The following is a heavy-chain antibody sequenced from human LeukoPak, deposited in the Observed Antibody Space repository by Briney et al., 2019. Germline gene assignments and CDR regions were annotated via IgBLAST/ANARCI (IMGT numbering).Heavy chain of an antibody. CDR2: IESDGSST. CDR3: ARGGIAVTGTPRYDY. CDR1: GFTFRNYW. Sequence: PGGSLRLSCAASGFTFRNYWMHWVRQAPGKGLVWVSRIESDGSSTTYADSVKGRFTISRDNAKNTLYLQMNSLRAEDTAKYYCARGGIAVTGTPRYDYWGQGTLVTVSS. D-gene: IGHD6-19*01. J-gene: IGHJ4*02. V-gene: IGHV3-74*01.